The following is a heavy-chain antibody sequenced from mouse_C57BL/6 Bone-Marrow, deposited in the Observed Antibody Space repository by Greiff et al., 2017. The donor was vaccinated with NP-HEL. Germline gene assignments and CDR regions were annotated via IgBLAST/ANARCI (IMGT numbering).Heavy chain of an antibody. V-gene: IGHV1-82*01. D-gene: IGHD2-2*01. CDR2: IYPGDGDT. J-gene: IGHJ3*01. CDR1: GYAFSSSW. CDR3: AREGYGYGFAY. Sequence: QVQLQQSGPELVKPGASVTISCKASGYAFSSSWMNWVKQRPGQGLEWIGRIYPGDGDTNYNGKFKGKATLTADKSSSTAYMQLSSLTSEDSAVYFCAREGYGYGFAYWGQGTLVTVSA.